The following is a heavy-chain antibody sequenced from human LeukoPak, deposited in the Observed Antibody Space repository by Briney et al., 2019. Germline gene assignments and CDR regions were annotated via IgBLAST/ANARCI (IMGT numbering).Heavy chain of an antibody. Sequence: ASAKVSCKASGGTFSSYAISWVRQAPGQGLEWMGRIIPIFGTANYAQKFQGRVTITADESTSTAYMELSSLRSEDTAVYYCAGLQTYYYYGMDVWGQGTTVTVSS. CDR3: AGLQTYYYYGMDV. CDR2: IIPIFGTA. V-gene: IGHV1-69*15. J-gene: IGHJ6*02. CDR1: GGTFSSYA.